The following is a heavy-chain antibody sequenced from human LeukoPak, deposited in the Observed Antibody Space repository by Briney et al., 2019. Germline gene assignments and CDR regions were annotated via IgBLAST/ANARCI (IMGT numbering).Heavy chain of an antibody. V-gene: IGHV4-59*08. CDR3: ARHGYSSPVGY. Sequence: SETLSLTCTVSGGSINSYYWSWIRQPPGQGLEWIGSIYYSGITNYNPSLKSRVTISVDTSKNQFSLKLSSVTAADTAVYYCARHGYSSPVGYWGQGTLVTVSS. J-gene: IGHJ4*02. CDR1: GGSINSYY. D-gene: IGHD6-13*01. CDR2: IYYSGIT.